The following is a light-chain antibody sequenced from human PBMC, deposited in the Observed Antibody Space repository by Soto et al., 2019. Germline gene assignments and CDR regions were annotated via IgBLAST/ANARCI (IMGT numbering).Light chain of an antibody. J-gene: IGKJ1*01. CDR1: QSVRSN. V-gene: IGKV3-15*01. CDR2: GAS. CDR3: QQYDNWPPWT. Sequence: EIGMTQSPATLSVSPGERATLSCRASQSVRSNLAWYQQKPGQAPRLLIYGASTRATGIPARFSGSGSGTECTLTISSLQSEDFAVYDCQQYDNWPPWTFGQGTKVEIK.